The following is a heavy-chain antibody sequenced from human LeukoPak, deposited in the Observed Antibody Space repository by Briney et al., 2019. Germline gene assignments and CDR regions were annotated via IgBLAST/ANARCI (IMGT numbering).Heavy chain of an antibody. CDR1: GFTFSSYE. Sequence: GGSLRLSCAASGFTFSSYEMNWVRQAPGKGLEWVSYISSSGSTIYYADSVKGRFTISRDNAKNSLYLQMNSLRAEDTAVYYCARDHRGSGSRYYYYYMDVWGKGTTVTISS. CDR2: ISSSGSTI. D-gene: IGHD3-10*01. J-gene: IGHJ6*03. V-gene: IGHV3-48*03. CDR3: ARDHRGSGSRYYYYYMDV.